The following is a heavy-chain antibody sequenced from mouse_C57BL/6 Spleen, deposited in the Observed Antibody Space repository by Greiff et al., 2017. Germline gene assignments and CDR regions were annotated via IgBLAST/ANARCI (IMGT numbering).Heavy chain of an antibody. CDR1: GYTFTDYE. Sequence: QVQLQQSGAELVRPGASVTLSCKASGYTFTDYEMHWVKQTPVHGLEWIGAIDPETGGTAYNQKFKGKAILTADKSSSTAYMELRSLTSEDSVVYYCTRIESEIFYYGSSEAWFAYWGQGTLVTVSA. J-gene: IGHJ3*01. CDR2: IDPETGGT. CDR3: TRIESEIFYYGSSEAWFAY. V-gene: IGHV1-15*01. D-gene: IGHD1-1*01.